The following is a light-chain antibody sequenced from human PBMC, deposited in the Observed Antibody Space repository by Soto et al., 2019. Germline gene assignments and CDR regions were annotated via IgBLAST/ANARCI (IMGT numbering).Light chain of an antibody. V-gene: IGLV2-14*01. CDR3: SSDTSGGTWV. CDR1: SSDVGACDS. Sequence: QSALTQPASVSASPGQSITISCTGTSSDVGACDSVSWYQQHPGKAPKLMIYEVSNRPSGVSNRFSGSKSGNTASLTISGLQAEDEAVYYCSSDTSGGTWVFGGGTKLTVL. CDR2: EVS. J-gene: IGLJ3*02.